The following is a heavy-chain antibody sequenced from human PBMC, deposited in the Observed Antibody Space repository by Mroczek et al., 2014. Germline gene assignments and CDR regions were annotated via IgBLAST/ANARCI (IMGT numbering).Heavy chain of an antibody. Sequence: QVQLQQWGAGLLKPSETLSLTCAVYGGSFSGYYWSWIRQPPGKGLEWIGEINHSGSTNYNPSLKSRVTISVDTSKNQFSLKLSSVTAADTAVYYCARGPAIIVGPADWYFDLVGPWHPGHCLL. J-gene: IGHJ2*01. D-gene: IGHD3-22*01. CDR1: GGSFSGYY. CDR3: ARGPAIIVGPADWYFDL. V-gene: IGHV4-34*01. CDR2: INHSGST.